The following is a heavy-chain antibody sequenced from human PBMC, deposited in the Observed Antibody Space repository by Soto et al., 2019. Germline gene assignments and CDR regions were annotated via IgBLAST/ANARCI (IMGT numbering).Heavy chain of an antibody. CDR2: INAGNGNT. CDR3: ATQERIWGSYRYNQFDY. V-gene: IGHV1-3*01. J-gene: IGHJ4*02. D-gene: IGHD3-16*02. Sequence: ASVKVSCKASGYTFTSYAMHWVRQAPGQRLEWMGWINAGNGNTKYSQKFQGRVTITRDTSASTAYMELSSLRSEDTAVYYCATQERIWGSYRYNQFDYWGQGTLVTVSS. CDR1: GYTFTSYA.